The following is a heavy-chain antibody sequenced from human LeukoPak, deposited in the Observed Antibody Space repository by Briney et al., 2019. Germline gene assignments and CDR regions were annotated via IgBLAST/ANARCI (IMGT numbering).Heavy chain of an antibody. CDR3: TRSRSGSYFDY. D-gene: IGHD5-12*01. CDR1: GYTFSDYS. V-gene: IGHV3-48*01. J-gene: IGHJ4*02. CDR2: ISSTGSSI. Sequence: GGSLRLSCAASGYTFSDYSINWVRRAPGEGLEWISYISSTGSSIHYADSVKGRFTISRDNAKNSLYLQMNSLRAEDTAIYYCTRSRSGSYFDYWGQGSLVTVSS.